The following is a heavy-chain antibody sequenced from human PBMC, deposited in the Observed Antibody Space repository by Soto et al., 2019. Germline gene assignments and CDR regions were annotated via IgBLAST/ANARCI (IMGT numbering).Heavy chain of an antibody. CDR1: GGSISSSSYY. J-gene: IGHJ6*02. V-gene: IGHV4-39*01. CDR3: ARLRGDCSGGSCYGMDV. D-gene: IGHD2-15*01. CDR2: IYYSGST. Sequence: SETLSLTCTVSGGSISSSSYYWGWIRQPPGKGLEWIGSIYYSGSTYYSPSLKSRVTISVDTSKNQFSLKLSSVTAADTAVYYCARLRGDCSGGSCYGMDVWGQGTTVTVSS.